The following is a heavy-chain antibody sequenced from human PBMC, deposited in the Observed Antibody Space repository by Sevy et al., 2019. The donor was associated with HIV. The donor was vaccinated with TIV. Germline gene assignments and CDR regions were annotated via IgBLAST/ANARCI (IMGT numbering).Heavy chain of an antibody. CDR1: GYSFSSYA. D-gene: IGHD6-13*01. CDR3: ARPSPRIAAAASAFYDN. CDR2: IIGRGGST. J-gene: IGHJ4*02. Sequence: GGSLRLSCVVSGYSFSSYAISWVRQAPGKGLEWVSTIIGRGGSTYYADSVKGRFTISRDNPKNTPFLQMINLGVDDTAIYYCARPSPRIAAAASAFYDNWGQGTLVTVSS. V-gene: IGHV3-23*01.